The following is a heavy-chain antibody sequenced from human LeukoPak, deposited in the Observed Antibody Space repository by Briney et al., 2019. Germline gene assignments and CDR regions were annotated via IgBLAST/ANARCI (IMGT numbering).Heavy chain of an antibody. Sequence: SETLSLTCTVSGGSISSYYWSWIRQPPGKGLEWIGEINHSGSTNYNPSLKSRVTISVDTSKNQFSLKLSSVTAADTAVYYCARLIAAAGTPGYYFDYWGQGTLVTVSS. CDR2: INHSGST. D-gene: IGHD6-13*01. J-gene: IGHJ4*02. CDR3: ARLIAAAGTPGYYFDY. CDR1: GGSISSYY. V-gene: IGHV4-34*01.